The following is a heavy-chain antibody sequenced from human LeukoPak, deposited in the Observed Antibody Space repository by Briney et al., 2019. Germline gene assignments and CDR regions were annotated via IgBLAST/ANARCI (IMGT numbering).Heavy chain of an antibody. CDR3: ARGRKASIAARRGYYYYMDV. CDR1: GYTFTSYD. CDR2: MNPNSGNT. Sequence: ASVKVSCKASGYTFTSYDINWVRQATGQGLEWMGWMNPNSGNTGYAQKFQGRVTITRNTSTSTAYMELSSLRSEDTAVYYCARGRKASIAARRGYYYYMDVWGKGTTVTVSS. D-gene: IGHD6-6*01. V-gene: IGHV1-8*03. J-gene: IGHJ6*03.